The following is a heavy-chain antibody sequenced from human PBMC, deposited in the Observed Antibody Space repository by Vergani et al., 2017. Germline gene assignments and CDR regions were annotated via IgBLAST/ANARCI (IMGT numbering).Heavy chain of an antibody. V-gene: IGHV4-59*01. J-gene: IGHJ4*02. CDR2: IYYSGST. Sequence: QVQLQESGPGLVKPSETLSLTCTVSGGSISSYYWSWIRQPPGKGLEWIGYIYYSGSTNYTPSLQSRVTISVDTSKNQFSLKLSSVTAADTAVYYCARGATYYDFWSGYYTIKHYFDYWGQGTLVTVSS. CDR1: GGSISSYY. CDR3: ARGATYYDFWSGYYTIKHYFDY. D-gene: IGHD3-3*01.